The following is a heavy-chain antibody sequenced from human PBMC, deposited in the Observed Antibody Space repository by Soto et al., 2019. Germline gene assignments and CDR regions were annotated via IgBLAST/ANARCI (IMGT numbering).Heavy chain of an antibody. CDR1: GFTFSNYS. Sequence: GSLRLSCAASGFTFSNYSMHWVRQAPGKGLEWVAVISKDGGKKYYADSVKGRFTISRDNSKNTLYLQMNSLRPEDTAVHYCAREWSVANPGYWGQGTQVTVSS. J-gene: IGHJ4*02. CDR3: AREWSVANPGY. V-gene: IGHV3-30-3*01. D-gene: IGHD5-12*01. CDR2: ISKDGGKK.